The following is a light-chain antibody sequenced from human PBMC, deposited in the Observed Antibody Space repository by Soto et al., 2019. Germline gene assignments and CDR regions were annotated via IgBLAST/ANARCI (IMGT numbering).Light chain of an antibody. J-gene: IGLJ1*01. V-gene: IGLV2-14*01. CDR3: SSYTSSSTPDV. CDR2: DVS. CDR1: SSDVGGYNY. Sequence: QSALTQPASVSGSPGQSITISCTGTSSDVGGYNYVSWYQQHPGKAPKLMIYDVSNRPSGVSNRFSGSKSGNTASLTISGLQVENEADYYCSSYTSSSTPDVFGTGTKLTVL.